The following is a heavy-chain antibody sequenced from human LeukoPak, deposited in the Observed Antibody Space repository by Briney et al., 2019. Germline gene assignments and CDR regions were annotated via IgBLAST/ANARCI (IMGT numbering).Heavy chain of an antibody. J-gene: IGHJ5*02. CDR1: GFTFSSYS. V-gene: IGHV3-21*04. Sequence: GGSLRLSCAASGFTFSSYSMNWVRQAPGKGLEWVSSISSSSYIYYADSVKGRFTISRDNAKNSLYLQMNSLRAEDTAVYYCARDQYYDSKGWFDPWGQGTLVTVSS. D-gene: IGHD3-22*01. CDR2: ISSSSYI. CDR3: ARDQYYDSKGWFDP.